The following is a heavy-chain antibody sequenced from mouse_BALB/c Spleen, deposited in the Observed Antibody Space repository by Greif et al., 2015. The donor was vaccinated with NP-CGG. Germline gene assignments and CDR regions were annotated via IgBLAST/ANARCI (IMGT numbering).Heavy chain of an antibody. CDR2: ISSGSSTI. D-gene: IGHD4-1*01. J-gene: IGHJ3*01. Sequence: EVNVVESGGGLVQPGGSRKLSCAASGFTFSSFGMHWVRQAPEKGLEWVAYISSGSSTIYYADTVKGRFTISRDNPKNTLFLQMTSLRSEDTAMYYCAITGTLAYWGQGTLVTVSA. CDR1: GFTFSSFG. CDR3: AITGTLAY. V-gene: IGHV5-17*02.